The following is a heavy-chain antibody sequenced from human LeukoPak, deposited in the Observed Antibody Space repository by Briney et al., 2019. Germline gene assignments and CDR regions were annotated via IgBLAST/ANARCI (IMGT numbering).Heavy chain of an antibody. CDR2: IYPGDSDT. CDR3: ARLEHSGSSGPPNWFDP. V-gene: IGHV5-51*01. Sequence: GESLQISCKGSGYSFTSYWIGWVRQMPGKDLEWMGIIYPGDSDTRYSPSFQGQVTISADKSISTAYLQWSSLKASDTAMYYCARLEHSGSSGPPNWFDPWGQGTLVTVSS. J-gene: IGHJ5*02. CDR1: GYSFTSYW. D-gene: IGHD6-19*01.